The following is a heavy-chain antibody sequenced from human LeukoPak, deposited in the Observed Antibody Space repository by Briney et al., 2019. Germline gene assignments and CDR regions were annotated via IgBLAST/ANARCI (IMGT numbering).Heavy chain of an antibody. CDR1: GLIVSSNY. D-gene: IGHD2-2*01. CDR2: IRYDGSNK. J-gene: IGHJ4*02. V-gene: IGHV3-30*02. CDR3: AKGRGITVVVPAAIGDY. Sequence: GGSLRLSCAASGLIVSSNYMTWVRQAPGKGLEWVAFIRYDGSNKYYADSVKGRFTISRDNSKNTLYLQMNSLRAEDTAVYYCAKGRGITVVVPAAIGDYWGQGTLVTVSS.